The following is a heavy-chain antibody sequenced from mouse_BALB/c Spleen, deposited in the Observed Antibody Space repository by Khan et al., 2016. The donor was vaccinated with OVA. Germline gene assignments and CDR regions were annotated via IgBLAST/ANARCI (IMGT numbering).Heavy chain of an antibody. V-gene: IGHV2-9*02. J-gene: IGHJ2*01. D-gene: IGHD3-3*01. CDR2: IWAGGST. CDR3: ARSKYLARY. CDR1: GYSLTRYG. Sequence: QVQLKESGPGLVAPSQSLSITCTVYGYSLTRYGVHWVRQPPGKGLEWLGLIWAGGSTNYNWALMSRLSISIYNYKSLVFLIMNSLQTDDTALYYCARSKYLARYWVQGTTLTVSS.